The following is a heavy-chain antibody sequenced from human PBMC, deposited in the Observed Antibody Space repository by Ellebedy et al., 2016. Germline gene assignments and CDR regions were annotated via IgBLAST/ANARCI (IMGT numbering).Heavy chain of an antibody. V-gene: IGHV3-23*01. Sequence: GGSLRLSCAASGFTFSSSSMSWVRQAPGKGLGWVSSITTPGGTIFYADSVKGRFTISRDNSNNTLYLQMNSLRAEDTAVYYCARNLQAWGQGTLVTVS. CDR3: ARNLQA. CDR1: GFTFSSSS. J-gene: IGHJ5*02. CDR2: ITTPGGTI.